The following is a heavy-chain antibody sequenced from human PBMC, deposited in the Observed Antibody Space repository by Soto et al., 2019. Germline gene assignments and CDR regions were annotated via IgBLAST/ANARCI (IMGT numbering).Heavy chain of an antibody. Sequence: GGSLRICGAASGFTFSSYSMNWVRQAPGKGLEWVSYISSSSSTIYYADSVKGRFTISRDNAKNSLYLQMNSLRDEDTAVYYCAREGVVVVTARTLYYYYGMDVWGQGTTVTVFS. J-gene: IGHJ6*02. CDR2: ISSSSSTI. D-gene: IGHD2-21*02. V-gene: IGHV3-48*02. CDR1: GFTFSSYS. CDR3: AREGVVVVTARTLYYYYGMDV.